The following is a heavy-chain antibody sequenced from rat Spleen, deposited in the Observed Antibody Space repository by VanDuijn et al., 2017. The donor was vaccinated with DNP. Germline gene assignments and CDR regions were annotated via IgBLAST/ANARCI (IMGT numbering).Heavy chain of an antibody. V-gene: IGHV5-20*01. CDR3: TTEGQKETFDY. J-gene: IGHJ2*01. Sequence: EVQLVESDGGLVQPGRSLKLSCAASGFTFSDYYMAWVRQAPTKGLEWVATISYDGGSTYYRDSVKGRITISRDNAKSSLYLQMDSLKSEDTATYYCTTEGQKETFDYWGQGVMVTVSS. CDR1: GFTFSDYY. CDR2: ISYDGGST.